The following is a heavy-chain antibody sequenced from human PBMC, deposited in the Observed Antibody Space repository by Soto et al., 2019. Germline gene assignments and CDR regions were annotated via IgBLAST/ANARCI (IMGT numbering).Heavy chain of an antibody. CDR2: ISGSGGST. J-gene: IGHJ4*02. D-gene: IGHD3-10*01. CDR1: GFTFSSYA. CDR3: AKGTYYYGSGSPGFDY. V-gene: IGHV3-23*01. Sequence: GGSLRLSCAASGFTFSSYAMSWVRQAPGKGLEWVSAISGSGGSTYYADSVKGRFSISRDNSKNTLYLQMNSLRAEDTAVYYCAKGTYYYGSGSPGFDYWGQGTLVTVSS.